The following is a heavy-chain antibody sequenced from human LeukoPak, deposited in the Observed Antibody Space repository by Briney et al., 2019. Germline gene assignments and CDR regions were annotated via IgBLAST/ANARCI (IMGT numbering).Heavy chain of an antibody. CDR3: ARDINSSGWCFDY. CDR1: GFTFSSYS. D-gene: IGHD6-19*01. J-gene: IGHJ4*02. V-gene: IGHV3-21*01. CDR2: NSSSSSYI. Sequence: GGSLRLSCAASGFTFSSYSMNWVRQAPGKGLEWVSSNSSSSSYIYYADSVKGRFTISRDNAKNSLYLQMNSLRAEDTAVYYCARDINSSGWCFDYWGQGTLVTVSS.